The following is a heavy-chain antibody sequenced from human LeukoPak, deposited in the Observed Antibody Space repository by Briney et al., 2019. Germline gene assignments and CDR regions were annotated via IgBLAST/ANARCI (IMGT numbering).Heavy chain of an antibody. CDR2: ISWNSGSI. D-gene: IGHD1-26*01. CDR3: AKAGDSGSYYDY. Sequence: QTGGSLRLSCAAFGFTFDDYAMHWVRQAPGKGLEWVSGISWNSGSIGYADSVKGRFTISRDNAKNSLYLQMNSLRAEDTALYYCAKAGDSGSYYDYWGQGTLVTVSS. J-gene: IGHJ4*02. CDR1: GFTFDDYA. V-gene: IGHV3-9*01.